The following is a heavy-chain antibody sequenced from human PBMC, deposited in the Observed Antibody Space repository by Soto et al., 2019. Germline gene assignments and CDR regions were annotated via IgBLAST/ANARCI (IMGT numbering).Heavy chain of an antibody. V-gene: IGHV3-13*04. Sequence: PGGSLRLSCAASGFTFSSYDMHWVRQATGKGLEWVSAIGTAGDTYYPGSVKGRFTISRENAKNSLYLQMNSLRAGDTAVYYCARGGSSSRPYYGMDVWGQGTTVTVSS. CDR2: IGTAGDT. J-gene: IGHJ6*02. D-gene: IGHD6-13*01. CDR3: ARGGSSSRPYYGMDV. CDR1: GFTFSSYD.